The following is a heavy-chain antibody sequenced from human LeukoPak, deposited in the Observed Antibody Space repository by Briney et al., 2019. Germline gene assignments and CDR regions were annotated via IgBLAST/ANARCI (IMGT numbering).Heavy chain of an antibody. D-gene: IGHD2-2*01. V-gene: IGHV3-23*01. Sequence: HPGGSLRLSCAASGFTFSSYAMSWVRQAPGKGLEWVSAISGSGGSTYYADSVKGRFTISRDNSKNTLYLQMNSLRAEDTAVYYCAKDEDIVVVPAAKPDAFDIWGQGTMVTVSS. J-gene: IGHJ3*02. CDR1: GFTFSSYA. CDR2: ISGSGGST. CDR3: AKDEDIVVVPAAKPDAFDI.